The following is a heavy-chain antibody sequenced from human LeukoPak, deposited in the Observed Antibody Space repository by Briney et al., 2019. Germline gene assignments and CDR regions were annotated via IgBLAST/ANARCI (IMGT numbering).Heavy chain of an antibody. CDR1: GFSFSGCS. CDR3: ARLLGTVTTFDY. D-gene: IGHD1-26*01. CDR2: INEVGSKT. Sequence: GGPLRVSCAASGFSFSGCSLSWGRQAPGKGLEWVATINEVGSKTYYDDSVKGRFTISRDNAKNSLYLEMSSLRAEDTAVYYCARLLGTVTTFDYWGQGTLVTVSS. V-gene: IGHV3-7*01. J-gene: IGHJ4*02.